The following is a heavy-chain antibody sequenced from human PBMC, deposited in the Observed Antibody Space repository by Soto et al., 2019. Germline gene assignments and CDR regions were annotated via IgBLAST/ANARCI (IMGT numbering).Heavy chain of an antibody. D-gene: IGHD3-16*01. CDR3: ARTLGGYLDS. J-gene: IGHJ4*02. CDR1: GGSINNYY. Sequence: SETLSLTCTVSGGSINNYYWSWVRQPPGKELEWLGYVYYSGSTNYNPSLRSRVTISVDTSNNQFSLKLSSVTAADTAVYYCARTLGGYLDSWGQETLVTVSS. CDR2: VYYSGST. V-gene: IGHV4-59*01.